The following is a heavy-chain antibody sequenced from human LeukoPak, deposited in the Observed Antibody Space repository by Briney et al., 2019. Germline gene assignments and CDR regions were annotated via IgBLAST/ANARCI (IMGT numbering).Heavy chain of an antibody. D-gene: IGHD2-15*01. J-gene: IGHJ5*02. CDR2: INPNSGGT. V-gene: IGHV1-2*02. CDR3: ARDLRYCSGGSCYTPYQFDP. CDR1: GYTFTGYY. Sequence: ASVKVSCKASGYTFTGYYIHWVRQAPGQGLEWMGWINPNSGGTNYAQKFQGRVTMTRDTSISTAYMELSRLRSDDTAVYYCARDLRYCSGGSCYTPYQFDPWGQGTLVTVSS.